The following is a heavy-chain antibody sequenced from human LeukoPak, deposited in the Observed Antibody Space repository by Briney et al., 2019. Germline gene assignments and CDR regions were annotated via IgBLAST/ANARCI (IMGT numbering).Heavy chain of an antibody. V-gene: IGHV4-39*01. Sequence: PSETLSLTCTVSGGSISSSSYYWGWIRQPPGKGLEWIGSIYYSGSTYYNPPLKSRVTISVDTSKNQFSLKLSSVTAADTAVYYCARLGRMVRGVIHNFDYWGQGTLVTVSS. CDR2: IYYSGST. J-gene: IGHJ4*02. CDR3: ARLGRMVRGVIHNFDY. D-gene: IGHD3-10*01. CDR1: GGSISSSSYY.